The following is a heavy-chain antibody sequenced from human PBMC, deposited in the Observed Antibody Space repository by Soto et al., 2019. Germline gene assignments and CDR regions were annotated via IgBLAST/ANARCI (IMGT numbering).Heavy chain of an antibody. J-gene: IGHJ6*02. V-gene: IGHV3-21*01. D-gene: IGHD3-10*01. Sequence: GGSLRLSCAASGFTFSSYSMNWVRQAPGKGLEWVSSISSSSSYIYYADSVKGRFTISRDNAKNSLYLQMNSLRAEDTAVYYCASAAFYGSASYYVEPMDVWGQGTTVTVSS. CDR2: ISSSSSYI. CDR3: ASAAFYGSASYYVEPMDV. CDR1: GFTFSSYS.